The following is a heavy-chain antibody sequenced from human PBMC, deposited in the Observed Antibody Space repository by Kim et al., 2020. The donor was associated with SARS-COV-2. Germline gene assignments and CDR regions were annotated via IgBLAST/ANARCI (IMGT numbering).Heavy chain of an antibody. CDR1: GGSISISSYY. V-gene: IGHV4-39*01. J-gene: IGHJ4*02. D-gene: IGHD6-13*01. CDR2: IYYSGST. Sequence: SETLSLTCTVSGGSISISSYYWGWIRQPPGKGLEWIGSIYYSGSTYYNPSLKSRVTISVDTSKNQFSLKLSPGTAADTAVYYCARSSSWYFYFDYWGQGTLVTVSS. CDR3: ARSSSWYFYFDY.